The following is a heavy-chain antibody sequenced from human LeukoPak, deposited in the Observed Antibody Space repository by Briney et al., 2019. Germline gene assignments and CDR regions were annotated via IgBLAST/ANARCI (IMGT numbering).Heavy chain of an antibody. D-gene: IGHD2-15*01. CDR1: GGSISSYC. Sequence: PSETLSLTCTVSGGSISSYCWSWIRQPPGKGLEWIGSMCFSGSTNYNPSLKSRVTISIDTSKNQFPLKLTSVTAADTAVYYCGRRIVERHTIEEDNWFDPWGQGILVTVSS. J-gene: IGHJ5*02. CDR2: MCFSGST. CDR3: GRRIVERHTIEEDNWFDP. V-gene: IGHV4-59*08.